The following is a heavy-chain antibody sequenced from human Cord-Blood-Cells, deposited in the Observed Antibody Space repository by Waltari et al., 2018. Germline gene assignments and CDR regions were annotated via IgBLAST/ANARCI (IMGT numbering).Heavy chain of an antibody. CDR1: VFTLSRHA. D-gene: IGHD1-7*01. J-gene: IGHJ4*02. CDR2: ISGSGGST. Sequence: EVLLLESGGGLVQPGGSLSPSCAASVFTLSRHALSWVRQAPGKGLEWGSAISGSGGSTYYADSVKGRFTISRDNSKNTLYLQMNSLRAEDTAVYYCAKDTWNYYFDYWGQGTLVTVSS. CDR3: AKDTWNYYFDY. V-gene: IGHV3-23*01.